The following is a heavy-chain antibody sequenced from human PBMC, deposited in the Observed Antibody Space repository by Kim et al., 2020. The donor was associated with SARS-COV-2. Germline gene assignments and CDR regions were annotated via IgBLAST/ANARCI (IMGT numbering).Heavy chain of an antibody. CDR3: TTVTFYYDTSGLDY. Sequence: GGSLRLSCAGSGFTFSNAWMSWVRQAPGKGLEWVGRIKTKSDGGTTDYAAPVKGRFTISRDDSKNTLYLQMKSLKTEDTAVYYCTTVTFYYDTSGLDYWGQGTPVTVSS. J-gene: IGHJ4*02. CDR2: IKTKSDGGTT. CDR1: GFTFSNAW. D-gene: IGHD3-22*01. V-gene: IGHV3-15*01.